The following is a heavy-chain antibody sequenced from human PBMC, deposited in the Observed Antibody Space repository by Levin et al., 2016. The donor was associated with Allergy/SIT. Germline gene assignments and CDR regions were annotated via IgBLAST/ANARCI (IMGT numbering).Heavy chain of an antibody. J-gene: IGHJ4*02. D-gene: IGHD3-3*01. Sequence: WIRQPPGKGLEWVADIKQDGGDKYYMDSVKGRFTISRDNAKNSLYLQMNSLRADDTAVYYCARRSAGWSGPRDYWGQGTLVTVSS. CDR2: IKQDGGDK. V-gene: IGHV3-7*03. CDR3: ARRSAGWSGPRDY.